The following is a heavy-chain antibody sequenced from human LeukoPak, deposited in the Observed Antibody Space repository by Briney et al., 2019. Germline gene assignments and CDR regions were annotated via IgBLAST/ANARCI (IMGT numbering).Heavy chain of an antibody. J-gene: IGHJ4*02. Sequence: GGSLRLSCAASGFTFSTFAMVWVRQPPGKGLEWVSSISTSSYIYYADSVKGRFTISRDNAKKSLYLQMNSLRAEDTAVYYCARDGDILTGYYKYFFDYWGQGTLVTVSS. CDR1: GFTFSTFA. CDR3: ARDGDILTGYYKYFFDY. V-gene: IGHV3-21*01. D-gene: IGHD3-9*01. CDR2: ISTSSYI.